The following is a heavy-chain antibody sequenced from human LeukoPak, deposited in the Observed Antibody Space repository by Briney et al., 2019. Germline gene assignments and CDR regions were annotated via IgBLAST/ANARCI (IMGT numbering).Heavy chain of an antibody. D-gene: IGHD3-22*01. CDR2: IYYSGST. CDR3: ARDVIGVVVIGHLLDY. J-gene: IGHJ4*02. V-gene: IGHV4-39*07. Sequence: SETLSLTCTVSGGSISSSSYYWGWIRQPPGKGLEWIGSIYYSGSTYYNPSLKSRVTISVDTSKNQFSLKLSSVTAADTAVYYCARDVIGVVVIGHLLDYWGQGTLVTVSS. CDR1: GGSISSSSYY.